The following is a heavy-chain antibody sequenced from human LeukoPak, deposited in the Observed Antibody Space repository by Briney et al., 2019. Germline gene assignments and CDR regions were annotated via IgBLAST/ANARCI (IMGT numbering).Heavy chain of an antibody. D-gene: IGHD3-16*02. J-gene: IGHJ4*02. CDR3: AKDGGRYRFDF. V-gene: IGHV3-30*02. CDR2: IRNDETEI. Sequence: SGGSLRLSCTAPGFPFNAYNIHWIRQSPGRGLEWVSFIRNDETEIHYADFAKGRFTISRDRSKNSVNLQMNSLRPDDTALYYCAKDGGRYRFDFWGQGTMVTVSS. CDR1: GFPFNAYN.